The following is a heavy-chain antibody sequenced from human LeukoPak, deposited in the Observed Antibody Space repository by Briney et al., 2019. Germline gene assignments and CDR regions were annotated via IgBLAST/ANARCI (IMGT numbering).Heavy chain of an antibody. V-gene: IGHV3-30-3*01. Sequence: GGSLRLSCAASGFTFSSYAMHWVRQAPGKGLEWVAVISYDGSNKYYADSVKGRFTISRDNSKNTLYLQMNSLRAEDTAVYYCARTIPIAAAEPDYWGQGTLVTVSS. CDR2: ISYDGSNK. CDR3: ARTIPIAAAEPDY. D-gene: IGHD6-13*01. J-gene: IGHJ4*02. CDR1: GFTFSSYA.